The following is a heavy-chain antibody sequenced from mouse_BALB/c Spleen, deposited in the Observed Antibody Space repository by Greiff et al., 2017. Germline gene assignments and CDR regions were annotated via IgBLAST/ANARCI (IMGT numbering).Heavy chain of an antibody. J-gene: IGHJ2*01. D-gene: IGHD2-3*01. CDR2: IDPSNGDT. V-gene: IGHV1-20*02. CDR3: TRSRDCYYYVDY. Sequence: VQLQQSGPELVKPGASVKMSCKASGYSFTGYCMNWVMQSPGQSLEWIGVIDPSNGDTCYNQKFKGKATLTVDTSSSTAHMQLRSLASEDSAVYYCTRSRDCYYYVDYWGQGTTLTVSS. CDR1: GYSFTGYC.